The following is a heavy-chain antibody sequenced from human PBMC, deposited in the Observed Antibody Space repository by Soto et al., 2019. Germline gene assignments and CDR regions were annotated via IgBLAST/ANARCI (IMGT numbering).Heavy chain of an antibody. CDR2: INHSGST. J-gene: IGHJ6*02. CDR3: ASDSSGYYYYYYGMDV. CDR1: GGSFSGYY. Sequence: QVQLQQWGAGLLKPSETLSLTCAVYGGSFSGYYWSWIRQPPGKGLEWIGEINHSGSTNYNPSVKSRVTISVDTSTNQFSLKLSSVTAADTAVYYCASDSSGYYYYYYGMDVWGQGTTVTVSS. D-gene: IGHD3-22*01. V-gene: IGHV4-34*01.